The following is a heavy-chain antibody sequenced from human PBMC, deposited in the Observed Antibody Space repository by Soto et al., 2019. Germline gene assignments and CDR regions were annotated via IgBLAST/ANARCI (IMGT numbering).Heavy chain of an antibody. CDR2: IIPIFGTA. J-gene: IGHJ4*02. D-gene: IGHD2-2*01. V-gene: IGHV1-69*13. CDR1: GGTFSSYA. Sequence: ASVKVSCKASGGTFSSYAISWVRQAPGQGLEWMGGIIPIFGTANYAQKFQGRVTITADESTSTAYMELSSLRSEDTAVYYCAITPDIVVVPAAIFDYWGQGTLVTVSS. CDR3: AITPDIVVVPAAIFDY.